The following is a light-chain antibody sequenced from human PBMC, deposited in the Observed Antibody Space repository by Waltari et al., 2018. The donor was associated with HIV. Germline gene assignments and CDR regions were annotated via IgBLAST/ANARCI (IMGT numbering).Light chain of an antibody. V-gene: IGLV1-44*01. CDR1: SSNIGSNT. Sequence: QSVLTQPPSASGTPGQRVTISCSGSSSNIGSNTVNWYQQLPRTAPKLLIFSNTQRPSGVPDRFSGSKSGTSASLAISGLQSEDEADYYCAAWDDSLNGWVFGGGTKLTVL. J-gene: IGLJ3*02. CDR2: SNT. CDR3: AAWDDSLNGWV.